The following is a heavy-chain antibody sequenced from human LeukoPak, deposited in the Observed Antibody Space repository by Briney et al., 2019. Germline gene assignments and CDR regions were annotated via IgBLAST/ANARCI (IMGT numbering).Heavy chain of an antibody. CDR3: AKGFACAENRCYGLAS. V-gene: IGHV3-23*01. J-gene: IGHJ4*02. D-gene: IGHD4/OR15-4a*01. CDR2: ITEIGHST. CDR1: GVGFSRYA. Sequence: GGSLRLSCAASGVGFSRYARTWVRQAPGKGLEWVSLITEIGHSTYYTKSVKGVFTISRENSKKTLYLQMNSLGVEDTALYFCAKGFACAENRCYGLASWAQGILVIVS.